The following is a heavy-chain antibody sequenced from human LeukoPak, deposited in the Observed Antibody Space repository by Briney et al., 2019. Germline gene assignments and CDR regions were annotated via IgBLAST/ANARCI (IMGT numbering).Heavy chain of an antibody. Sequence: PSETLSLTCAVYGGSFSGYYWSWIRQPPGKGLEWIGEINHSGSTNYNPSLKSRVTISVDTSKNQFSLKLSSVTAADTAVYYCARGPIAVAGFVFDYWGQGTLVTVSS. CDR3: ARGPIAVAGFVFDY. D-gene: IGHD6-19*01. CDR1: GGSFSGYY. CDR2: INHSGST. V-gene: IGHV4-34*01. J-gene: IGHJ4*02.